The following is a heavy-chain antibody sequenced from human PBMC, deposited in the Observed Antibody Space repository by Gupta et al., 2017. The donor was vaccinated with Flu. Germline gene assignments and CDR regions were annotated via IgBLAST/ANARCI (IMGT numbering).Heavy chain of an antibody. V-gene: IGHV3-7*01. CDR2: MKPDGGER. CDR3: AALGATLDF. Sequence: EVQLVESGGDVVQPGGSLRLSCVASGFTFSSYWISWVRQAPGKGLEWVANMKPDGGERYYVASVKGRFTISRDNAKNSLYLQMNSLRAEDTAVHYCAALGATLDFWGRGTLVTVSS. CDR1: GFTFSSYW. J-gene: IGHJ4*02. D-gene: IGHD1-26*01.